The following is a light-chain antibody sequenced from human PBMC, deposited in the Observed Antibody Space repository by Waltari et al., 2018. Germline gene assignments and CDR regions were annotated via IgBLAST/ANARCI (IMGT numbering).Light chain of an antibody. CDR2: EVT. Sequence: QSGLTQPASVSGSPGQSITISCTGTSSDVGNYNLVSWYQQYPGKAPKLMVYEVTKRTSGVSVRFSGSKSGNTASLTLYGLQSEDEADYYCCSYAGLGIYVFGTGTKVTVL. CDR3: CSYAGLGIYV. V-gene: IGLV2-23*02. J-gene: IGLJ1*01. CDR1: SSDVGNYNL.